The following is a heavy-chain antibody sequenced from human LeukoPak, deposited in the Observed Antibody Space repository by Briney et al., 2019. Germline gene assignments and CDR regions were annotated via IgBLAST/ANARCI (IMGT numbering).Heavy chain of an antibody. D-gene: IGHD1-26*01. J-gene: IGHJ6*02. CDR1: RFTVSSDY. Sequence: GGSLKPSCAASRFTVSSDYMTWVRQAPGKGLEWISVLYSGGSTFYADSVKGRFTISRDNSKNTLYLQMKSLRAEDTAVYYCAREVGGTYYYYYGLDVWGQGTTVTVSS. CDR2: LYSGGST. V-gene: IGHV3-66*01. CDR3: AREVGGTYYYYYGLDV.